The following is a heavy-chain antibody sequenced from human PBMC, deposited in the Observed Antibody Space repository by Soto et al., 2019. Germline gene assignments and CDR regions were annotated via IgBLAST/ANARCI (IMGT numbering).Heavy chain of an antibody. D-gene: IGHD1-26*01. V-gene: IGHV1-69*01. CDR3: ARVGVGGTTWYYYYGMDV. Sequence: QVQLVQSGAEVKKPGSSVKVSCKASGGIFSRYAISWVRQAPGQGLEWMGGIIPMFGTANYAKKVQGRVTITADESTSTAYMELSSLRSEDTAVYYCARVGVGGTTWYYYYGMDVW. CDR2: IIPMFGTA. J-gene: IGHJ6*01. CDR1: GGIFSRYA.